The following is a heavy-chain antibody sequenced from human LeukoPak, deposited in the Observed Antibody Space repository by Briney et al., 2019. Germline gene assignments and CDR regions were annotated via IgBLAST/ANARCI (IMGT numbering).Heavy chain of an antibody. Sequence: GGSLRLSCAASGFTFSSYAMSWVRQAPGKGLEWVSAISGSGGSTYYADSVKGRFTISRDNSKNTLYLQMNSLRAEDTAVYYCAKDHLRVELRFLEWLPNGYYFDYWGQGTLVTVCS. CDR3: AKDHLRVELRFLEWLPNGYYFDY. V-gene: IGHV3-23*01. CDR2: ISGSGGST. CDR1: GFTFSSYA. D-gene: IGHD3-3*01. J-gene: IGHJ4*02.